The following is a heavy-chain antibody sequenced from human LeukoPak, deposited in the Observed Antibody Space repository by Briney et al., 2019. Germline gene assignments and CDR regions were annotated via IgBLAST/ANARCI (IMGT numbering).Heavy chain of an antibody. CDR1: GFTFSSYS. Sequence: GGSPRLSCAASGFTFSSYSMNWVRQAPGKGLEWVSSISSSSSYIYYADSVKGRFTISRDNAKNSLYLQMNSLRAEDTAVYYCARDEARSYRHDAFDIWGQGTMVTVSS. CDR2: ISSSSSYI. D-gene: IGHD1-26*01. V-gene: IGHV3-21*01. CDR3: ARDEARSYRHDAFDI. J-gene: IGHJ3*02.